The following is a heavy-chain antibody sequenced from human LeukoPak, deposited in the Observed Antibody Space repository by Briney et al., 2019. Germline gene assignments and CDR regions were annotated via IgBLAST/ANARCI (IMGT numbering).Heavy chain of an antibody. D-gene: IGHD5-18*01. CDR2: IYSSRST. CDR3: ARVDTAMAAKFDY. Sequence: SQTLSLTCTVSGGSISSGGYYWSWIRQHPGKGLEWIGYIYSSRSTYYNPSLKSRVTISVDTSKNQFSLKLSSVTAADTAVYYCARVDTAMAAKFDYWGQGTLVTCPS. CDR1: GGSISSGGYY. J-gene: IGHJ4*02. V-gene: IGHV4-31*03.